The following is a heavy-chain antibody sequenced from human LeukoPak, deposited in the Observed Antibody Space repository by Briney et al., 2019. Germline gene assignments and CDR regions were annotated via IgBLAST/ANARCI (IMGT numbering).Heavy chain of an antibody. CDR3: ARDTRDSSSWPYYYYYYMDV. D-gene: IGHD6-13*01. CDR1: GFTFSSYA. Sequence: GGSLRLSCAASGFTFSSYAMSWVRQAPGKGLEWVSAISGSGGSTYYADSVKGRFTISRDNSKNSLYLQMNSLRAEDTAVYYCARDTRDSSSWPYYYYYYMDVWGKGTTVTVSS. V-gene: IGHV3-23*01. CDR2: ISGSGGST. J-gene: IGHJ6*03.